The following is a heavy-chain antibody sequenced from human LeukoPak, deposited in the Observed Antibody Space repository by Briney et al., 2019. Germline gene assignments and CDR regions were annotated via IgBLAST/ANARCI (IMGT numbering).Heavy chain of an antibody. V-gene: IGHV4-34*01. J-gene: IGHJ3*02. CDR3: ARESGYCGGDCPTHAFDI. Sequence: SETLSLTRAVYGGSFSGYSWSWIRQSPEKGLEWIGEVNHTGGITYTPSLKSRVTIAIDKSKNQFSLQLTSVTAADTAVYYCARESGYCGGDCPTHAFDIWGQGTMVTVSS. CDR1: GGSFSGYS. CDR2: VNHTGGI. D-gene: IGHD2-21*02.